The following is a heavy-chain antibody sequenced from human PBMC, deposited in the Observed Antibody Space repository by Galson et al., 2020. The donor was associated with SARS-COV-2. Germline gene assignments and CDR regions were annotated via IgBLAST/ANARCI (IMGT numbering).Heavy chain of an antibody. Sequence: GESLKISCAASGFTFSSYGMHWVRQAPGKGLEWVAVISYDGSNKYYADSVKGRFTISRDNSKNTLYLQMNSLRAEDTAVYYCAKDREVQGVIIRMGPGDYWGQGTLVTVSS. V-gene: IGHV3-30*18. CDR3: AKDREVQGVIIRMGPGDY. CDR2: ISYDGSNK. D-gene: IGHD3-10*01. J-gene: IGHJ4*02. CDR1: GFTFSSYG.